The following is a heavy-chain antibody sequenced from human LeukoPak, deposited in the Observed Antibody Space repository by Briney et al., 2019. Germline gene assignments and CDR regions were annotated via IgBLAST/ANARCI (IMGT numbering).Heavy chain of an antibody. CDR1: GFTVSSNY. J-gene: IGHJ2*01. CDR2: IYSGGST. CDR3: ARGGRSGATGSHWYFDL. V-gene: IGHV3-53*01. Sequence: GGSLRLSCAASGFTVSSNYMSWVRQAPGKGLEWVSVIYSGGSTYYADSVKGRFTISRDNSKNTLYLQMNSLRAEDTAVYYCARGGRSGATGSHWYFDLWGRGTLVTVSS. D-gene: IGHD1-26*01.